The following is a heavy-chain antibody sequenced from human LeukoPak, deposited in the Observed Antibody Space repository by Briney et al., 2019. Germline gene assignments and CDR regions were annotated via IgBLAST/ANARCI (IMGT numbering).Heavy chain of an antibody. CDR1: GYTFTGYY. V-gene: IGHV1-2*02. CDR2: INPNSGGA. J-gene: IGHJ6*03. Sequence: ASVKVSCKASGYTFTGYYMHWVRQAPGQGLEWMGWINPNSGGAKYAQNFQGRVIMTTDTSISTAYMELSSLRSDDTAVYYCARSSPPTYYHFYYYMDVWGKGSTVTVSS. CDR3: ARSSPPTYYHFYYYMDV. D-gene: IGHD6-13*01.